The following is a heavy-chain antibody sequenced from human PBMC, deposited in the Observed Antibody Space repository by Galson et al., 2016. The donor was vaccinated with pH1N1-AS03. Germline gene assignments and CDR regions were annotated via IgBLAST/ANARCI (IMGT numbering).Heavy chain of an antibody. J-gene: IGHJ4*02. D-gene: IGHD1-1*01. V-gene: IGHV3-43D*04. Sequence: SLRLSCAASGFTFSTYWIHWVRQAPGKGLEWVSLINWDGSKTYLADSVKGRFTISRDNSRNSLYLQMNSLRAEDTALYYCGRGDTTWTRIIDYWGQGTLVTVSS. CDR2: INWDGSKT. CDR1: GFTFSTYW. CDR3: GRGDTTWTRIIDY.